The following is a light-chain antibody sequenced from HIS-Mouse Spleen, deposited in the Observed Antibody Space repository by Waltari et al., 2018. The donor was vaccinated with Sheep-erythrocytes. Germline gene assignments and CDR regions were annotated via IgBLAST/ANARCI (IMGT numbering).Light chain of an antibody. V-gene: IGKV3-11*01. Sequence: EIVLTQSPATLSLSPGERATLSCRASQSVSSYLAWYQQKPGQAPRLLIYDASNRATGIPARFSGSGSGTDFTPTISSLEPEDLAVYYCQQRSNWYTFGQGTKLEIK. CDR3: QQRSNWYT. J-gene: IGKJ2*01. CDR2: DAS. CDR1: QSVSSY.